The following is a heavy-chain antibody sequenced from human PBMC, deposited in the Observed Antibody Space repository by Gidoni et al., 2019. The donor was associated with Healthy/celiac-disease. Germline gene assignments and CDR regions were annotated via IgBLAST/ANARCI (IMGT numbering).Heavy chain of an antibody. J-gene: IGHJ4*02. Sequence: QGQLVESGGGVVQPGRSLRLACAASGVTFSSYGMNGGRQAPGKGLEWVAVISYDGSNKYYADSVKGRFTISRDNSKNTLYLQMNSLRAEDTAVYYCAKDQSTYYYDSSGYYYDYYFDYWGQGTLVTVSS. CDR2: ISYDGSNK. D-gene: IGHD3-22*01. V-gene: IGHV3-30*18. CDR1: GVTFSSYG. CDR3: AKDQSTYYYDSSGYYYDYYFDY.